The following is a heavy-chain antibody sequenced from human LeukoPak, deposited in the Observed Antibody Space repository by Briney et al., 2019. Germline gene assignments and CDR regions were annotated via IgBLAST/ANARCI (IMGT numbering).Heavy chain of an antibody. CDR1: GGTFSSYA. CDR2: IIPIFGTA. J-gene: IGHJ4*02. V-gene: IGHV1-69*01. Sequence: ASVKVSCKASGGTFSSYAISWVRQAPGQGLEWMGGIIPIFGTANYAQKFQGRVTITADESTSTAYMELTSLRSEDTAMYYCARDAAIYCGGDCYFVYWGQGTLVTVSS. D-gene: IGHD2-21*02. CDR3: ARDAAIYCGGDCYFVY.